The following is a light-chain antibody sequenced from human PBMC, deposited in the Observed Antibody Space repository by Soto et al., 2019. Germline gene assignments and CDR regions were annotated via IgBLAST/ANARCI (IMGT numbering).Light chain of an antibody. J-gene: IGLJ3*02. CDR3: VVWDDSLNAVV. CDR2: RND. Sequence: QAVVTQPPSASAPPGQSVTISCSGRSSNIGSNTVNWCQQVPGAAPKLLIYRNDQRSPGVPDRFSGSKSGTSASLAIDGLQSEDEADYYCVVWDDSLNAVVFGGGTKLTVL. V-gene: IGLV1-44*01. CDR1: SSNIGSNT.